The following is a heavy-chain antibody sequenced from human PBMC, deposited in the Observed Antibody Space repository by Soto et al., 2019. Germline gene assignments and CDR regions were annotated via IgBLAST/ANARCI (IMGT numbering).Heavy chain of an antibody. CDR3: ARGYYDSGHGFDL. Sequence: PGELMKISNTSPDHIFNNHWIAWVSKTPGKGLEWMGLIFTRDSETKYSPSFQGHVSFSVDNSINTVYLQWTSLKTADTGMYSCARGYYDSGHGFDLWGQGTLVTVSS. CDR2: IFTRDSET. V-gene: IGHV5-51*01. J-gene: IGHJ4*02. D-gene: IGHD3-10*01. CDR1: DHIFNNHW.